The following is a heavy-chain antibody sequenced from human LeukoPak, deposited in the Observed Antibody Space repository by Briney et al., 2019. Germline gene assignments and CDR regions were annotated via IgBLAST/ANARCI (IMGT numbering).Heavy chain of an antibody. J-gene: IGHJ3*02. V-gene: IGHV4-4*07. CDR2: IYTSGST. CDR1: GGSISSYY. D-gene: IGHD3-22*01. CDR3: ARARKRSKYYDSSGYLDAFDI. Sequence: SETLSLTCTVSGGSISSYYWSWIRQPAGKGLEWIGRIYTSGSTNYNPSLKSRVTMSVDTSKNQFSLKLSSVTAADTAVYYCARARKRSKYYDSSGYLDAFDIWGQGTMVTVSS.